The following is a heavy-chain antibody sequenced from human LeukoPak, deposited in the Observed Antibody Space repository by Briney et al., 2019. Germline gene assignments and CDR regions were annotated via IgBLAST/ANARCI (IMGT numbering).Heavy chain of an antibody. J-gene: IGHJ2*01. V-gene: IGHV3-48*01. Sequence: QPGGSPRLSCAASGFTFSSYSMNWVRQAPGKGLEWVSYVSSSSSTIYYADSVKGRFTVSRDNAKDSLYLQMSSLRAEDTAVYHCARDVYYDRSGYYYSQKYWYFDLWGRGTLVTVSS. CDR2: VSSSSSTI. CDR1: GFTFSSYS. CDR3: ARDVYYDRSGYYYSQKYWYFDL. D-gene: IGHD3-22*01.